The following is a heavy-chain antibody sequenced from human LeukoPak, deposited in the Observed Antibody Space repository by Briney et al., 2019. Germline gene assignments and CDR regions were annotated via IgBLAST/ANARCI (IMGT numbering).Heavy chain of an antibody. J-gene: IGHJ3*02. CDR1: GGSISSSNW. CDR3: ATTTVVMRADDI. Sequence: KPSGTLSLTCAVSGGSISSSNWWSWVRQPPGKGLEWIGEIYHSGSTNYNPSLKSRVTISVDRSKNQFSLKLSSVTAADTAVYYCATTTVVMRADDIWGQGTMVTVSS. D-gene: IGHD4-23*01. CDR2: IYHSGST. V-gene: IGHV4-4*02.